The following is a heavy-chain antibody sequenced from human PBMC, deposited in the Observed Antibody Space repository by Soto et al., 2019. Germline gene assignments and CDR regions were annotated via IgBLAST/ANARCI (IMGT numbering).Heavy chain of an antibody. CDR1: GYTFVSYG. Sequence: QVQLVQSGAEVKEPGASVKVSCKASGYTFVSYGISWVRQAPGQGLEWMGWISPYNGNTNYAQKFQGRVTMTTDPSTSTVYMELRSLRSDDTAVYYCSRDAQKWLVADFEVWGQGTMVTVSS. CDR3: SRDAQKWLVADFEV. D-gene: IGHD6-19*01. CDR2: ISPYNGNT. J-gene: IGHJ3*01. V-gene: IGHV1-18*01.